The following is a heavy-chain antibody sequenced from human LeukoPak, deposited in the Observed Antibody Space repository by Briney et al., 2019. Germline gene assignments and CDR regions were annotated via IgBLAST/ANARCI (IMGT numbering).Heavy chain of an antibody. D-gene: IGHD3-10*01. CDR1: GGSVSSSSYY. V-gene: IGHV4-39*07. CDR3: ARQWAGGSGQTMDY. J-gene: IGHJ4*02. CDR2: IYYSGST. Sequence: SETLSLTCTVSGGSVSSSSYYWGWLRQPPGKGLEWIGSIYYSGSTYYNPSLKSRVTISVDTSKNQFSLKLSSVTAADTAVYYCARQWAGGSGQTMDYWGQGTLVTVSS.